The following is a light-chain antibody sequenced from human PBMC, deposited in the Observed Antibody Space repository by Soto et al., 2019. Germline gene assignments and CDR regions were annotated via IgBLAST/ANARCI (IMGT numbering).Light chain of an antibody. CDR2: TAS. CDR1: QSISTW. J-gene: IGKJ1*01. V-gene: IGKV1-5*03. CDR3: QQYNNWPRT. Sequence: DIQMTQSPSTLSASVGDRVTITCRASQSISTWLAWYQQKPGKAPKLLIYTASNLEGGVPSRFSGSGSGTEFTLTISSLQSEDFAVYYCQQYNNWPRTFGQGTKV.